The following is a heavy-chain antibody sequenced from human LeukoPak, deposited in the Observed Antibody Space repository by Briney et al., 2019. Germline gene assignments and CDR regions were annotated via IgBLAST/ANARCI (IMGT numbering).Heavy chain of an antibody. CDR2: IWYDGSNK. CDR3: ARDPRIVGAIRRTSDRAFDI. CDR1: GFTFSSYA. D-gene: IGHD1-26*01. V-gene: IGHV3-33*08. Sequence: PGGSLRLSCAASGFTFSSYAMSWVRQAPGKGLEWVAVIWYDGSNKYYADSVKGRFTISRDNSKNTLYLQMNSLRAEDTAVYYCARDPRIVGAIRRTSDRAFDIWGQGTMVTVSS. J-gene: IGHJ3*02.